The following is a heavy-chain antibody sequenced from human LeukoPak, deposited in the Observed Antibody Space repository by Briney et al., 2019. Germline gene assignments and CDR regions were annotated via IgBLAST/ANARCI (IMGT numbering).Heavy chain of an antibody. J-gene: IGHJ3*01. Sequence: GGSLRLSCVASGFTFSSQSMNWVRQAPGKGLEWVSSISTRSSYTYYADSVKGRFTISRDNAKNSLYLQMNSLRAEDTAVYYCARDGRGSYASDDAFDVWGQGTMVTVSS. CDR3: ARDGRGSYASDDAFDV. CDR1: GFTFSSQS. V-gene: IGHV3-21*01. CDR2: ISTRSSYT. D-gene: IGHD1-26*01.